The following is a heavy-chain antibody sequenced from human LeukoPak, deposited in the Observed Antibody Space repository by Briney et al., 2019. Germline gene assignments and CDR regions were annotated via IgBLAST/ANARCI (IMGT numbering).Heavy chain of an antibody. CDR1: GDSINSGGYY. CDR3: ARDPGGFGELFGTSGLDV. V-gene: IGHV4-31*03. Sequence: SETLSLTCTVSGDSINSGGYYWSWIRQHPGKGLEWIGFIYYTGYTYSNPSLKSRFAISLDTSKNQFSLKLNSVTAADTAVYYCARDPGGFGELFGTSGLDVWGQGTTVLVSS. J-gene: IGHJ6*02. CDR2: IYYTGYT. D-gene: IGHD3-10*01.